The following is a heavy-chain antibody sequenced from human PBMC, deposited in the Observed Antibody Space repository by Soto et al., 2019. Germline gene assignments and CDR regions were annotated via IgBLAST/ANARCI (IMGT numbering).Heavy chain of an antibody. CDR1: GGSISNYY. V-gene: IGHV4-59*01. D-gene: IGHD5-18*01. J-gene: IGHJ5*02. Sequence: QVQVQESGPGLVKPSETLSLTCTVSGGSISNYYWSWIRQSPGKGLEWIANIYHSGTTNYNLSLKGRVSISIYSSKNQVSLRLKSMTAAEQPVYYCARGGYRTLAWFDPWGQGTLVTVSS. CDR2: IYHSGTT. CDR3: ARGGYRTLAWFDP.